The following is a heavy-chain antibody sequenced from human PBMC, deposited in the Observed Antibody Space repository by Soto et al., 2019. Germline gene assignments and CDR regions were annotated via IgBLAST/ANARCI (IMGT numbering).Heavy chain of an antibody. Sequence: QVHLVESGGGVVQPGTSLRLSCVASGFTFSKYGMHWVRQAPGKGLEWVAILTDDGKEKYYADSVKGRFIISRDNSNNTLFLQMNTLSAEDTAVYYCAKVRFALKYYYGLYVWGQGTTVSASS. V-gene: IGHV3-30*18. CDR2: LTDDGKEK. J-gene: IGHJ6*02. D-gene: IGHD3-16*01. CDR3: AKVRFALKYYYGLYV. CDR1: GFTFSKYG.